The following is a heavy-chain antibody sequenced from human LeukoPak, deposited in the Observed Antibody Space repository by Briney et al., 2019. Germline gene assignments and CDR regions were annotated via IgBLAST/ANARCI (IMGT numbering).Heavy chain of an antibody. D-gene: IGHD1-1*01. CDR3: ARGTERASWFDP. CDR1: GGSISSYY. CDR2: IYYSGST. V-gene: IGHV4-59*12. J-gene: IGHJ5*02. Sequence: PSETLSLTCTVSGGSISSYYWSWIRQPPGKGLEWIGYIYYSGSTNYSPSLKSRVTISVDRSKNQFSLKLSSVTAADTAVYYCARGTERASWFDPWGQGTLVTVSS.